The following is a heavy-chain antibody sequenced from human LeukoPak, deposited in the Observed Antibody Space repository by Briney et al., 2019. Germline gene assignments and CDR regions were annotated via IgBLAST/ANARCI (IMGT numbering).Heavy chain of an antibody. CDR1: GFTFGDYA. J-gene: IGHJ1*01. Sequence: GGSLRLSCTASGFTFGDYAMSWVRQAPGKGLEWVGFIRSKAYGGTTEYAASVKGRFTISRDDSKSIAYLQMNSLKTEDTAVYYCTRAPMVRGKPRSGLYFQHWGQGTLVTVSS. CDR3: TRAPMVRGKPRSGLYFQH. CDR2: IRSKAYGGTT. D-gene: IGHD3-10*01. V-gene: IGHV3-49*04.